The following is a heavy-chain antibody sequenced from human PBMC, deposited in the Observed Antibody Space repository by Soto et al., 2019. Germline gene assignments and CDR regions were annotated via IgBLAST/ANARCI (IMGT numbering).Heavy chain of an antibody. CDR1: GFTFSSYW. V-gene: IGHV3-7*03. CDR3: ARVARYSSGWYWSDYYYHYGMDV. CDR2: IKQDGSEK. J-gene: IGHJ6*02. Sequence: VGSLRLSCAASGFTFSSYWMSWVRQAPGKGLEWVANIKQDGSEKYYVDSVKGRFTISRDNAKNSLYLQMNSLRAEDTAVYYCARVARYSSGWYWSDYYYHYGMDVWGQGTTVTVSS. D-gene: IGHD6-19*01.